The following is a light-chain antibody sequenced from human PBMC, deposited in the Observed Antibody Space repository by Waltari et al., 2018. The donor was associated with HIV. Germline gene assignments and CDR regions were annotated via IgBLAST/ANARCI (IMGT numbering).Light chain of an antibody. CDR1: QGVTPS. V-gene: IGKV1-9*01. CDR3: QQLKSYPIT. CDR2: GTS. J-gene: IGKJ5*01. Sequence: DIQLTQSPSFLSASVGDRVTITCRASQGVTPSLAWYQQKSGKAPKRLIYGTSTLQSGVPSRFSGSGSGTEFTLTISSRQPEDFATYYCQQLKSYPITFGQGTRLEIK.